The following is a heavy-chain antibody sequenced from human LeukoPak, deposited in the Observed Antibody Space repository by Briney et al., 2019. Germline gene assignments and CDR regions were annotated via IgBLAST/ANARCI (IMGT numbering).Heavy chain of an antibody. CDR3: AKATGSYPSNPFDY. CDR1: GLIFRSYV. V-gene: IGHV3-23*01. D-gene: IGHD1-26*01. Sequence: PGGSLRLSCAASGLIFRSYVMNCVRQAPGKGLEWVSGISGGGEGTFYADSVKGRFTISRDISKSTLFLQMNSLRVEDTAVYYCAKATGSYPSNPFDYWGQGTLVTVSS. CDR2: ISGGGEGT. J-gene: IGHJ4*02.